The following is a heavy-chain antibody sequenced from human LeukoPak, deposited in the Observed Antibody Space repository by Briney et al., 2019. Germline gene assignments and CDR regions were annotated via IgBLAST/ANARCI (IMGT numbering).Heavy chain of an antibody. D-gene: IGHD6-6*01. CDR2: IFHSGST. V-gene: IGHV4-30-2*01. CDR1: GGSTSSGGYS. CDR3: ARASSIAARPTEN. Sequence: PSETLSLTCTVSGGSTSSGGYSWGWIRQPPGKGLEWIGYIFHSGSTYYNPSLKSRVTISVDRSKNQFSLKLTSVTAADTAVYYCARASSIAARPTENWGQGALVTVSS. J-gene: IGHJ4*02.